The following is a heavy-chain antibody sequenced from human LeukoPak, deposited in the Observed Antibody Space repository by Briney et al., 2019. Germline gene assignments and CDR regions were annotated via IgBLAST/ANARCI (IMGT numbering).Heavy chain of an antibody. CDR1: GFTFSSYG. D-gene: IGHD1-26*01. CDR3: ARVESGSYLIDC. V-gene: IGHV3-33*01. Sequence: PGGSLRLSCAASGFTFSSYGMHWVRQAPGKGLEWVAVIWYDGSNKYYADSVKGRFTISRDNSKNTLYLQMNSLRAEDTAVYYCARVESGSYLIDCWGQGTLVTVSS. J-gene: IGHJ4*02. CDR2: IWYDGSNK.